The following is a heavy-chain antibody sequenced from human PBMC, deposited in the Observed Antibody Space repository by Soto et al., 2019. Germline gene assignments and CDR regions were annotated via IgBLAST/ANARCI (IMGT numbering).Heavy chain of an antibody. CDR1: GESISSGGYY. V-gene: IGHV4-31*03. Sequence: QVQLPESGPRLVRPSQTLSLTCNVSGESISSGGYYWSWIRHHPGKGLEWIGYIYDSESAYYNPSLKSRIIISMDTSKTDFAMRLSSVTAADTAVYYWARASSSSSAADYWGQGTLVTVSS. J-gene: IGHJ4*02. D-gene: IGHD6-6*01. CDR3: ARASSSSSAADY. CDR2: IYDSESA.